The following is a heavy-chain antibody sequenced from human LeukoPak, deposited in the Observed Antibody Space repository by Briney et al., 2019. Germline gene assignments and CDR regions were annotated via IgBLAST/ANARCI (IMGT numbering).Heavy chain of an antibody. Sequence: SETLSLTCAVYGGSFSGYYWSWIRQPPGKGLEWIGEINHSGSTNYSPSLKSRVTISVDTSKNQFSLKLSSVTAADTAVYYCARGRSYYGSGSYYRPFDYWGQGTLVTVSS. D-gene: IGHD3-10*01. CDR2: INHSGST. J-gene: IGHJ4*02. V-gene: IGHV4-34*01. CDR3: ARGRSYYGSGSYYRPFDY. CDR1: GGSFSGYY.